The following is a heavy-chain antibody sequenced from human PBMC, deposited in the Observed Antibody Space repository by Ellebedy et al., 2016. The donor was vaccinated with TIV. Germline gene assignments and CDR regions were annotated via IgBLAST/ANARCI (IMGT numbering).Heavy chain of an antibody. Sequence: GESLKISCAASGFTFSSYAMSWVRQAPGKGLEWVSAISGSGGSTYYADSVKGRFTISRDNSKNTLYLQMNSLKAEDTAVYYCAKDSIWFGDSEDHYWGQGTLVTVSS. CDR2: ISGSGGST. J-gene: IGHJ4*02. V-gene: IGHV3-23*01. CDR3: AKDSIWFGDSEDHY. D-gene: IGHD3-10*01. CDR1: GFTFSSYA.